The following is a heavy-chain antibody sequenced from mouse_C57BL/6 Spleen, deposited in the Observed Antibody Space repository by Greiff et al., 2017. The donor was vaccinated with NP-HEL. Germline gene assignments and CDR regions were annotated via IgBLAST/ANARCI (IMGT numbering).Heavy chain of an antibody. CDR3: TRGSAPWFAY. V-gene: IGHV1-15*01. J-gene: IGHJ3*01. D-gene: IGHD6-1*01. Sequence: QVQLQQSGAELVRPGASVTLSCKASGYTFTDYEMHWVKQTPVHGLEWIGAIDPETGGTAYNQKFKGKAILTADKSSSTAYMELRSLTSEDSAVDYCTRGSAPWFAYWGQGTLVTVSA. CDR2: IDPETGGT. CDR1: GYTFTDYE.